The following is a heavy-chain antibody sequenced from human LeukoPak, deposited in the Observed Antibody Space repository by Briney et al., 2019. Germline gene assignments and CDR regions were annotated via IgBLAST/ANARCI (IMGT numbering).Heavy chain of an antibody. CDR2: ISYDGKSQ. CDR1: GFGCSNYG. V-gene: IGHV3-30*18. J-gene: IGHJ5*02. CDR3: AKDLYGGGWYNYFDP. Sequence: GGSLRLSCAASGFGCSNYGMHWVRQAPGKGLEWVAMISYDGKSQHYGDSVKGRFTISRDNSETAVYLQLTSLPPEDSAIYSCAKDLYGGGWYNYFDPWGQGTRVTVSS. D-gene: IGHD6-19*01.